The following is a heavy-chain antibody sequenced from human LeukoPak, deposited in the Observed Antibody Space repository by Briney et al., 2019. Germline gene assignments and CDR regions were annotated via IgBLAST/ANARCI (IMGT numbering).Heavy chain of an antibody. V-gene: IGHV3-53*01. Sequence: EGSLRLSCAASGFTVDSNYLSWVRQAPGKGLEWVSTIYTGGNTYYAASVKGRFTISRDFSKNTVFLHMNSLRAEDTAMYYCARGDDSGYYDYFDYWGQGALVTVSS. J-gene: IGHJ4*02. D-gene: IGHD3-22*01. CDR2: IYTGGNT. CDR1: GFTVDSNY. CDR3: ARGDDSGYYDYFDY.